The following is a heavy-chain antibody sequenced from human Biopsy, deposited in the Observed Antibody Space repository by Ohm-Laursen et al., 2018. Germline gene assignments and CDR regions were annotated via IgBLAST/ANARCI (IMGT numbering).Heavy chain of an antibody. J-gene: IGHJ6*02. V-gene: IGHV4-34*01. CDR1: VGSFSGYY. Sequence: SDTLSLTCVVYVGSFSGYYWSWIRQPPGKGLEWIGEIKHSRSTNYNPSLKSRVTISVDTSKNQFSLKLSSVTAADTAVYYCARGMRYCTNAVCYKSGSGSYYRYYYGMDVWGQGTTVTVSS. CDR2: IKHSRST. D-gene: IGHD2-8*01. CDR3: ARGMRYCTNAVCYKSGSGSYYRYYYGMDV.